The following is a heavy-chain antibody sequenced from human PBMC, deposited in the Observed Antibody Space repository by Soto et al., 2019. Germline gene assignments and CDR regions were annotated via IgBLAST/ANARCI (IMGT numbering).Heavy chain of an antibody. CDR3: ARRLSGPKEEYNAYYFYGLDV. CDR2: IDPSDSYS. CDR1: GYRLSNYW. Sequence: LGESLKIPCQASGYRLSNYWITWVREMPGKGLGWMGTIDPSDSYSNNRPSFQGHVTISTDTSINTAYLHWGSLKASDTAIYYCARRLSGPKEEYNAYYFYGLDVWGHGTTVTVSS. V-gene: IGHV5-10-1*01. J-gene: IGHJ6*02. D-gene: IGHD1-1*01.